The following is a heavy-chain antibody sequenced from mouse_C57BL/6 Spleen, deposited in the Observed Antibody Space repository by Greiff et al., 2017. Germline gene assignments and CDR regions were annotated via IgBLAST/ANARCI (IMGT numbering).Heavy chain of an antibody. Sequence: EVKLQESVAELVRPGASVKLSCTASGFNIKNTYMHWVKQRPEQGLEWIGRIDPANGNTKYAPKFQGKATITADTSSNTAYLQLSSLTSEDTAIYYCATMVTTGVGFDYWGQGTTLTVSS. CDR1: GFNIKNTY. D-gene: IGHD2-2*01. CDR3: ATMVTTGVGFDY. J-gene: IGHJ2*01. V-gene: IGHV14-3*01. CDR2: IDPANGNT.